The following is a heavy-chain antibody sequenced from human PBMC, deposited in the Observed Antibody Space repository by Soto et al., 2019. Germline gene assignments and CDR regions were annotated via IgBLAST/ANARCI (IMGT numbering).Heavy chain of an antibody. CDR2: MNPNSGNT. D-gene: IGHD3-9*01. CDR1: GYTFTSYD. Sequence: ASVKVSCKASGYTFTSYDINWVRQATGQGLEWMGWMNPNSGNTGYAQKFQGRVTMTRNTSISTAYMELSSLRSEDTAVYYCARGGDFRNYDIFTGYYRGDPSTPDYWGQGTLVTVSS. J-gene: IGHJ4*02. V-gene: IGHV1-8*01. CDR3: ARGGDFRNYDIFTGYYRGDPSTPDY.